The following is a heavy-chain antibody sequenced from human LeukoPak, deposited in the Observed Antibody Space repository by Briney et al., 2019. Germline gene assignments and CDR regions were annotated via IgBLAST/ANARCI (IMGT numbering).Heavy chain of an antibody. D-gene: IGHD5-18*01. Sequence: GGSLRLSCAASGFTFSSYSMNWVRQAPGKGLEWVSSIRNSSSYIYYADSVKGRCTISRDNAKNSLYLQMNSMRAEDTAVYYCARVPNTAGFYFDYWGQGTLVTVSS. CDR3: ARVPNTAGFYFDY. CDR2: IRNSSSYI. V-gene: IGHV3-21*01. CDR1: GFTFSSYS. J-gene: IGHJ4*02.